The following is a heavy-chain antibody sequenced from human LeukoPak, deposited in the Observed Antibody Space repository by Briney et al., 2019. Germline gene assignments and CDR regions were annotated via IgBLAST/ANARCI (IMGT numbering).Heavy chain of an antibody. V-gene: IGHV3-21*01. J-gene: IGHJ3*02. CDR1: GFTFSSYS. CDR2: ISSSSSYI. Sequence: GGSLRLSCAASGFTFSSYSMNWVRQAPGKGLEWVSSISSSSSYIYYADSVKGRFTISRDNAKNSLYLQMNSLRAEDTAVYYCASLPSMVRGVMDAFGIWGQGTMVTVSS. CDR3: ASLPSMVRGVMDAFGI. D-gene: IGHD3-10*01.